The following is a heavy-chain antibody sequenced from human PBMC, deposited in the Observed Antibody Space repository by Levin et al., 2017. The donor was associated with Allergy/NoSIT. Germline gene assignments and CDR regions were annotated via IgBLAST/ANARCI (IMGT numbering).Heavy chain of an antibody. D-gene: IGHD6-19*01. CDR1: GGTFSSYA. CDR2: IIPIFGTA. J-gene: IGHJ3*02. V-gene: IGHV1-69*13. Sequence: AASVKVSCKASGGTFSSYAISWVRQAPGQGLEWMGGIIPIFGTANYAQKFQGRVTITADESTSTAYMELSSLRSEDTAVYYCARVPGIAVAGPGGNAFDIWGQGTMVTVSS. CDR3: ARVPGIAVAGPGGNAFDI.